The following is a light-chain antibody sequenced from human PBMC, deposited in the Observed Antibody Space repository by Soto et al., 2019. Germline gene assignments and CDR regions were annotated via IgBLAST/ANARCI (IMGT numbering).Light chain of an antibody. J-gene: IGKJ1*01. CDR2: EVS. V-gene: IGKV1-17*01. CDR3: LQHSAYPRT. Sequence: DVQMTQSPSSLSASVGDRVTITCRASQGISNYFGWYQQKPGKAPKRLIYEVSSLQSGVPSRFSGSGSGKEFTLTINGLQPEDFATYYYLQHSAYPRTFGQGTKVEMK. CDR1: QGISNY.